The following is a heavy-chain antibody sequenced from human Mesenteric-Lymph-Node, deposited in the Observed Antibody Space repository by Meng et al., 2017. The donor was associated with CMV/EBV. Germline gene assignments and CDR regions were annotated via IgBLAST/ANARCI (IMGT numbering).Heavy chain of an antibody. CDR3: ARTLPLYGATGFLPSWFDP. CDR2: IYYSGRT. V-gene: IGHV4-39*01. J-gene: IGHJ5*02. D-gene: IGHD4-17*01. Sequence: SSSSDYWGWIRQSPGKGLAWLGTIYYSGRTYYNPSLKSRLTISVDTSKSQFFLSLTSVTAADTAVYYCARTLPLYGATGFLPSWFDPWGQGVLVTVSS. CDR1: SSSSDY.